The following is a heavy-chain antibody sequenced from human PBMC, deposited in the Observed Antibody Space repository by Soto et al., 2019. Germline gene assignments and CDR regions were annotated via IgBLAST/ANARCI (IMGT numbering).Heavy chain of an antibody. V-gene: IGHV3-30-3*01. Sequence: QVQLVESGGGVVQPGRSLRLSCAASGFTFSSYAMHWVRQAPGKGLEWVAVISYDGSNKYYADSVKGRFTISRDNSKNXLYLQMNSLRAEDTAVYYCARDRGEGDYYYYGMDVWGQGTTVTVSS. CDR3: ARDRGEGDYYYYGMDV. CDR1: GFTFSSYA. CDR2: ISYDGSNK. J-gene: IGHJ6*02. D-gene: IGHD3-16*01.